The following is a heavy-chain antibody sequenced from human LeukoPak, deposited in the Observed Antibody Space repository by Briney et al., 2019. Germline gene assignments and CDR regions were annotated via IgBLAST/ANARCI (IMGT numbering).Heavy chain of an antibody. V-gene: IGHV4-61*02. CDR1: GGSISSSSYY. Sequence: PSETLSLTCTVSGGSISSSSYYWSWIRQPAGKGLEWIGRIYTSGSTNYNPSLKSRVTMSVDTSKNQFSLKLSSVTAADTAVYYCARALARSERYYYDSSGYYGGDAFDIWGQGTMVTVSS. J-gene: IGHJ3*02. CDR2: IYTSGST. D-gene: IGHD3-22*01. CDR3: ARALARSERYYYDSSGYYGGDAFDI.